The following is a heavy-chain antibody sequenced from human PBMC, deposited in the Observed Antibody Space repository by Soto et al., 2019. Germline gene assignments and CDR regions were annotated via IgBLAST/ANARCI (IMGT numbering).Heavy chain of an antibody. D-gene: IGHD4-4*01. J-gene: IGHJ4*02. CDR2: IKHDGSVQ. Sequence: XGSLRLSCEASGFTFSGYWMSWVRQAPGKGLEWVADIKHDGSVQYYVDSVKGRLTISRDNAKKQLYLQMNGLRAEDTALYYCARAPYSNAWYRFDLWGQGTLVTVSS. CDR1: GFTFSGYW. V-gene: IGHV3-7*03. CDR3: ARAPYSNAWYRFDL.